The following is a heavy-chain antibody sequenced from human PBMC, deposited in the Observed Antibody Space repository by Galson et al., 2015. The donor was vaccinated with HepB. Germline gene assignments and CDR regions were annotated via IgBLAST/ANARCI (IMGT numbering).Heavy chain of an antibody. V-gene: IGHV1-69*01. J-gene: IGHJ6*02. CDR1: GDTFRSYA. CDR3: ARMVINRHLLRVKYYYYGMDV. Sequence: CKASGDTFRSYAFSWVRQAAGQGLEWMGGIIPIFGTAYYAHKFHARVTITADESTSPAHMELSSLRSEDTAVYYCARMVINRHLLRVKYYYYGMDVWGQGTTVTVSS. D-gene: IGHD2-8*01. CDR2: IIPIFGTA.